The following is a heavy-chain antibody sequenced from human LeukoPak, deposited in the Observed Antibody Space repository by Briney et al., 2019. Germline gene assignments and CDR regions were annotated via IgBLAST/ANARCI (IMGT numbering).Heavy chain of an antibody. CDR1: GYTFTSYG. V-gene: IGHV1-18*01. J-gene: IGHJ3*02. Sequence: GASVKVSCKASGYTFTSYGISWVRQAPGQGLEWMGWISAYNGNTNYAQKLQGRVTMTTDTSTSTAYMELRSPRSDDTAVYYCARGYSYSSSWYYYAFDIWGQGTMVTVSS. CDR3: ARGYSYSSSWYYYAFDI. D-gene: IGHD6-13*01. CDR2: ISAYNGNT.